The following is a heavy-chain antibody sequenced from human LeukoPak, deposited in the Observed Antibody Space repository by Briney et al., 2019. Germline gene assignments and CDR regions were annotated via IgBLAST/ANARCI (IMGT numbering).Heavy chain of an antibody. CDR1: GFTFSSYS. CDR3: VRGTYHAYYMDV. Sequence: GGSLRLSCAASGFTFSSYSMNWVRQAPGKGLEWVSSISSSSSYIYYADSVKGQFTISRDNAKNTVYLQTSSLTAEDTAVYYCVRGTYHAYYMDVWGKGTTVTVSS. J-gene: IGHJ6*03. V-gene: IGHV3-21*01. D-gene: IGHD3-16*01. CDR2: ISSSSSYI.